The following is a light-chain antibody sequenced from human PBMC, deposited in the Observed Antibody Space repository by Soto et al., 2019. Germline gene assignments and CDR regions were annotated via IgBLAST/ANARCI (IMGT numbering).Light chain of an antibody. J-gene: IGKJ4*01. CDR3: QQSSDWPLT. Sequence: EIVLTQSPATLSLSPGERATLSCRASQSVSSYLAWYQQRPGQAPRLLIYDVSNGATGIPARFCGSGSGTDFTLTISSLEPEDFPVYYCQQSSDWPLTFGGGTKVEIK. CDR1: QSVSSY. V-gene: IGKV3-11*01. CDR2: DVS.